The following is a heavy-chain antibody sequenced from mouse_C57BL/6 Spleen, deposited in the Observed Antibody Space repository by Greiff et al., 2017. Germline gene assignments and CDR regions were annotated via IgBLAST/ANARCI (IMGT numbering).Heavy chain of an antibody. CDR1: GYAFSSYW. V-gene: IGHV1-80*01. D-gene: IGHD3-2*02. J-gene: IGHJ3*01. CDR2: IYPGDGDT. Sequence: QVQLQQSGAELVKPGASVKISCKASGYAFSSYWMNWVKQRPGKGLEWIGQIYPGDGDTNYNGKFKGKATLTADKSSSTAYMQLSSLTSEDSAVYCCARGGSSGPWFAYWGQGTLVTVSA. CDR3: ARGGSSGPWFAY.